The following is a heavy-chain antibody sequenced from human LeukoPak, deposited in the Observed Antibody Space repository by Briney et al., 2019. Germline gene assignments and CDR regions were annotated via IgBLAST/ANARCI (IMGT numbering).Heavy chain of an antibody. CDR1: GGTLNSYA. Sequence: ASVKVSCKASGGTLNSYAIGWVRQAPGQGLEWMGRIIPVLGRVHYAQQFQGRVTISADISTTTVYLDLSSLRSEDTVVYYCARAIASADTGANWFDPWGQGTLVTVSS. CDR2: IIPVLGRV. D-gene: IGHD6-13*01. J-gene: IGHJ5*02. CDR3: ARAIASADTGANWFDP. V-gene: IGHV1-69*04.